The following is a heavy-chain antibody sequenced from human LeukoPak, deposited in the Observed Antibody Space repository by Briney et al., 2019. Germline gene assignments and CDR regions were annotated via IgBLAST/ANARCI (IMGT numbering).Heavy chain of an antibody. CDR2: IYFSGST. Sequence: SETLSLTCTVSGVSITSFYWSWIRQPPGKGLEWIGYIYFSGSTNYNPSLKSRVTVSLDTTKNQVSLKLSSVSAADTAVYYCASTGYCIGGSCYSYYFDHWGQGTLVTVSS. CDR3: ASTGYCIGGSCYSYYFDH. CDR1: GVSITSFY. V-gene: IGHV4-59*08. J-gene: IGHJ4*02. D-gene: IGHD2-15*01.